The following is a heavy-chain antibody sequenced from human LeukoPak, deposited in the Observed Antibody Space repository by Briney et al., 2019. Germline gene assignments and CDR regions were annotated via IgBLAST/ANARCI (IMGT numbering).Heavy chain of an antibody. J-gene: IGHJ4*02. V-gene: IGHV3-21*01. CDR1: GFTFSSYS. CDR3: ARGVRIAVAGYIDY. CDR2: ISSSGSYI. Sequence: PGGSLRLSCAASGFTFSSYSMNWVRQAPGKGLEWVSSISSSGSYIHYADSVKGRFTISRDNAKNSLYLQMNSLRAEDTAVYYCARGVRIAVAGYIDYWGQGTLVTVSS. D-gene: IGHD6-19*01.